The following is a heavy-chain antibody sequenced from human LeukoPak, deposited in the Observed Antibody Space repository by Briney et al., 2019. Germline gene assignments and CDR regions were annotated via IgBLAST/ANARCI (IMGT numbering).Heavy chain of an antibody. CDR2: INPNSGGT. J-gene: IGHJ3*02. CDR1: GYTFTGYY. Sequence: GASVKVSCKASGYTFTGYYMHWLRQAPGQGLEWMGWINPNSGGTNYAQKFQGRVTMTRDTSISTAYMEVSRLRSDDTAVYYCARAPGGYAFDIWGQGTMVTVSS. V-gene: IGHV1-2*02. CDR3: ARAPGGYAFDI.